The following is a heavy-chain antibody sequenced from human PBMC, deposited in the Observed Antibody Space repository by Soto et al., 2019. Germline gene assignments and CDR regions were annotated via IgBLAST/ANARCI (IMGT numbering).Heavy chain of an antibody. CDR3: VKNSGWFNT. D-gene: IGHD3-10*01. CDR1: GFTFGTTD. J-gene: IGHJ5*02. V-gene: IGHV3-23*01. CDR2: IDGSGGIT. Sequence: QLLQSGGGLVQPGGSLTLSCAASGFTFGTTDMSWVRQAPGEGLEWVSTIDGSGGITYYADSVKGGFTISRDNSRNTVYLQMNSLSGDDTALYYCVKNSGWFNTWGQGALVTVSS.